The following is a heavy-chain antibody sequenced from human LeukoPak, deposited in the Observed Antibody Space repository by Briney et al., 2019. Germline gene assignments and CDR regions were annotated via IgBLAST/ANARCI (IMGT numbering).Heavy chain of an antibody. J-gene: IGHJ4*02. D-gene: IGHD2-2*01. CDR1: GFTFSSYW. CDR3: AKVGCSSTSCQRGPFDY. Sequence: GGSLRLSCAASGFTFSSYWMHWVRQAPGKGLVWVSRINTDGSSISYADSVKGRFTISGDNAKNTLYLQMNSLRAEDTAVYYCAKVGCSSTSCQRGPFDYWGQGTLVTVSS. CDR2: INTDGSSI. V-gene: IGHV3-74*01.